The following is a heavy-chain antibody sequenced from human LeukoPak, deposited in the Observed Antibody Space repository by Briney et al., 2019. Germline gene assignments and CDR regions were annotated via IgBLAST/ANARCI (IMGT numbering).Heavy chain of an antibody. Sequence: PSETLSLTCTVSGGSISSYYWSWIRQPPGKGLEWIGYIYYSGSTNYNPSLKSRVTISVDTSKNQFSLKLSSVTAADTAVYYCASFTYYYDSSRYYVSWGQGTLVTVSS. V-gene: IGHV4-59*08. CDR3: ASFTYYYDSSRYYVS. CDR1: GGSISSYY. CDR2: IYYSGST. J-gene: IGHJ4*02. D-gene: IGHD3-22*01.